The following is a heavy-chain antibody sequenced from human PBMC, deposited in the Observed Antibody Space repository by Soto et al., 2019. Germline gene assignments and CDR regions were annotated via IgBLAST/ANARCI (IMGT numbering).Heavy chain of an antibody. CDR2: INAGNGNT. J-gene: IGHJ4*02. V-gene: IGHV1-3*01. Sequence: QVQLVQSGAEVKKPGASVKVSCKASGYTFTSYAMHWVRPAPGQRLEWMGWINAGNGNTNYSQKFQGRVTITRDTSASTAYMEVSRLRSEDTAVYYCARGASPLIAYWGQGTLVTVSS. D-gene: IGHD1-26*01. CDR1: GYTFTSYA. CDR3: ARGASPLIAY.